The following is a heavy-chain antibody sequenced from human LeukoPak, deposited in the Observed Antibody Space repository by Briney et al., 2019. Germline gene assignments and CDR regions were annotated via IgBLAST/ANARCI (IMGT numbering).Heavy chain of an antibody. V-gene: IGHV3-30*04. J-gene: IGHJ4*02. CDR2: ISYDGSNK. Sequence: GMSLRLSCAASGFTFSSYAMHWVRRAPGKGLEWVAVISYDGSNKYYADSVKGRFTISRDNSKNTLYLQMNSLRAEDTAVYYCARRRSGTPDYWGQGTLVTVSS. CDR3: ARRRSGTPDY. D-gene: IGHD6-13*01. CDR1: GFTFSSYA.